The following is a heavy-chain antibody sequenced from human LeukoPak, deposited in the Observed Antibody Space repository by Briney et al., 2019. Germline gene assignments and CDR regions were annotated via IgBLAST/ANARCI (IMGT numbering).Heavy chain of an antibody. CDR2: IYTSGST. CDR3: ARVGRVLEDNWFDP. CDR1: GGSISSYY. J-gene: IGHJ5*02. Sequence: KPSETLSLTCTVSGGSISSYYWSWIRQPAGKGLGWIGRIYTSGSTNYNPSLTSRVPMSVDSDKNRFSLKLSSVTPADTAGYYCARVGRVLEDNWFDPWGQGTLVTVSS. V-gene: IGHV4-4*07. D-gene: IGHD1-1*01.